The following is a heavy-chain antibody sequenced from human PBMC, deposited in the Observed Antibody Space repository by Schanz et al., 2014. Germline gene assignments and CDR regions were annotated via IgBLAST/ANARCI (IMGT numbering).Heavy chain of an antibody. D-gene: IGHD5-12*01. CDR3: ARDFHGYGPHLDY. J-gene: IGHJ4*02. V-gene: IGHV3-23*01. Sequence: EVHLLESGGGLVPPGGSLRLSCAASTFTFSSDCMSWVRQAPGKGLEWVSAMNESHSTIYYADSVRGRFTISRDNAENTLYLQLNSLRAEDTAVYYCARDFHGYGPHLDYWGQGSLVTVSS. CDR1: TFTFSSDC. CDR2: MNESHSTI.